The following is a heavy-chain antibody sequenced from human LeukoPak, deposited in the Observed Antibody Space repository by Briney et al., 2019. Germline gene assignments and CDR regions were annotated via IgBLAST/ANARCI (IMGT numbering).Heavy chain of an antibody. V-gene: IGHV3-23*01. D-gene: IGHD3-22*01. CDR3: ARDPYYYDRSGNPSYY. Sequence: GGSLRLSCAASGFTFSSYAMTWVRQAPGKGLEWVSSISASGGGTYYADSVKGRFTISRDNAKNSLYLQMNSLRAEDTAVYYCARDPYYYDRSGNPSYYWGQGTLVTVSS. CDR2: ISASGGGT. J-gene: IGHJ4*02. CDR1: GFTFSSYA.